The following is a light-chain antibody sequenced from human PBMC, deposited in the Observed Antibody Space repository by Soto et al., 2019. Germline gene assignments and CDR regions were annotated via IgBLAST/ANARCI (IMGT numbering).Light chain of an antibody. CDR3: QQRSNWPRT. CDR2: DAS. J-gene: IGKJ2*01. CDR1: QSVSNS. V-gene: IGKV3-11*01. Sequence: EIVLTQSPAILSLSPGERATLSCRASQSVSNSLAWYQQKPGQAPRLLIYDASKRATGFPARFSGSGSGTDFTLTISSLEPEDFAVYYCQQRSNWPRTFGQGTKLEIK.